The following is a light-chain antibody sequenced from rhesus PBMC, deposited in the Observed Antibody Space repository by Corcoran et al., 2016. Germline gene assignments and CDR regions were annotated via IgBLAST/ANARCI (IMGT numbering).Light chain of an antibody. CDR3: LQYSSSPRT. Sequence: IQMTQSPSSLSASVGDKFTITCPASQGISSCLAWSQQKTGKAPKILIYKASRLQSGVPSRFSGSGSGTDFTLTISCLQPEDCATYYCLQYSSSPRTFGQGTKVEIK. V-gene: IGKV1-22*01. CDR1: QGISSC. CDR2: KAS. J-gene: IGKJ1*01.